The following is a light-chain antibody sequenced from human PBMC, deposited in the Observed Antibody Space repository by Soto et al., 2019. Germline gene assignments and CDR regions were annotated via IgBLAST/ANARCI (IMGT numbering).Light chain of an antibody. Sequence: EVVLTQSPDTLSLSPGVRATLSCRASQSVGSTYLAWYQHKPGQAPRLLIYGASNRATGIPDRFSGSGSGTDFTLTISRLEPEDFAVYYCQQYGSSGTFGQGTKVDIK. CDR1: QSVGSTY. CDR2: GAS. J-gene: IGKJ1*01. CDR3: QQYGSSGT. V-gene: IGKV3-20*01.